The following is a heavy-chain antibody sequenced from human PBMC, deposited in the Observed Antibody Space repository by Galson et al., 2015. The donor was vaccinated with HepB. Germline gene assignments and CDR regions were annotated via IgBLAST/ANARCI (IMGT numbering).Heavy chain of an antibody. CDR3: TRVGGSSGWSKNIGWVQPYYYYGMDV. CDR2: IRSKAYGGTT. CDR1: GFTFGDYA. Sequence: SLRLSCAASGFTFGDYAMSWFRQAPGKGLEWVGFIRSKAYGGTTEYAASVKGRFTISGDDSKSIAYLQMNSLKTEDTAVYYCTRVGGSSGWSKNIGWVQPYYYYGMDVWGQGTTVTVSS. V-gene: IGHV3-49*03. J-gene: IGHJ6*02. D-gene: IGHD6-19*01.